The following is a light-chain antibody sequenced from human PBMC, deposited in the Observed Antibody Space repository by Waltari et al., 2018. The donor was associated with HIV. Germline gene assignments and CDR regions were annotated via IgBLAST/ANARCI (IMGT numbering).Light chain of an antibody. Sequence: SYELTQPPSVSVSPGQTASITCSGDKLGAKYACWYPQKSGQSPVLVIYQGTKRPSGIPERFSGSNSGNTATLTISGTQAMDEADYYCQAWDSSTAVLFGGGTKLTVL. CDR2: QGT. CDR1: KLGAKY. CDR3: QAWDSSTAVL. J-gene: IGLJ2*01. V-gene: IGLV3-1*01.